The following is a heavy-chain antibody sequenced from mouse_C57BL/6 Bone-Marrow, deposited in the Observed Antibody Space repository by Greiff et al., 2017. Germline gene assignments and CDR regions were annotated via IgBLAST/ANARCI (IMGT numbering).Heavy chain of an antibody. CDR3: ARPRWLLPFYYAMDY. Sequence: DVMLVESGGGLVQPGGSLKLSCAASGFTFSDYYMYWVRQTPEKRLEWVAYISNGGGSTYYPDTVKGRFTISRDNAKNTLYLQLSRLKSEDTAMYYCARPRWLLPFYYAMDYWGQGTSVTVSS. D-gene: IGHD2-3*01. CDR2: ISNGGGST. J-gene: IGHJ4*01. V-gene: IGHV5-12*01. CDR1: GFTFSDYY.